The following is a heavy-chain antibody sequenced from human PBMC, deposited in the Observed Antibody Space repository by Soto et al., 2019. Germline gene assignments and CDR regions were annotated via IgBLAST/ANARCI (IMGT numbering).Heavy chain of an antibody. CDR3: ARHRLGYYDSSGYYFDY. J-gene: IGHJ4*02. V-gene: IGHV4-59*08. CDR2: IYYSGST. Sequence: QNTGKGLEWIGYIYYSGSTNYNPSLKSRVTISVDTSKNQFSLKLSSVTAADTAVYYCARHRLGYYDSSGYYFDYWGQGTLVTVSS. D-gene: IGHD3-22*01.